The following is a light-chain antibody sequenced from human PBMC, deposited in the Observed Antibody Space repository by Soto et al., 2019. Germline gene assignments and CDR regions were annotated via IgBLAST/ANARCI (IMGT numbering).Light chain of an antibody. CDR2: GAS. J-gene: IGKJ3*01. Sequence: EIVLTQSPGTLSLSPGERATLSCRASQSVGSSYLAWYQQKPGQAPRLLIYGASSRATGISDRFSGSGSGTDFTLTISRLEPEDFAVYYCQQYGSSIFTFGPGTKVDIK. CDR3: QQYGSSIFT. V-gene: IGKV3-20*01. CDR1: QSVGSSY.